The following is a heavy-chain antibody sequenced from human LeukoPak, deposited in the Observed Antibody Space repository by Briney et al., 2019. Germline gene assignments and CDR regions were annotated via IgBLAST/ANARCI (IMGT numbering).Heavy chain of an antibody. CDR2: ISSSGSTI. Sequence: GGSLRLSCAASGFTFSSYSMNWVRQAPGKGLEWVSYISSSGSTIYYADSVKGRFTISRDNAKNSLYLQMNSLRAEDTAVYYCARVYYYTSGSRWGDYFDYWGQGTLVTVSS. CDR3: ARVYYYTSGSRWGDYFDY. D-gene: IGHD3-10*01. J-gene: IGHJ4*02. V-gene: IGHV3-48*04. CDR1: GFTFSSYS.